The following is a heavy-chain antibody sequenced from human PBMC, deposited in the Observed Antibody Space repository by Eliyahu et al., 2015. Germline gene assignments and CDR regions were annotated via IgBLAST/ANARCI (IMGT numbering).Heavy chain of an antibody. CDR1: GXTVSSNY. CDR3: ARDRMTPGANDY. CDR2: IYSGGST. V-gene: IGHV3-66*01. Sequence: EVQLVXSGGGLXQPGGSLRLSCXASGXTVSSNYMSWVRQAPGKGLEWVSVIYSGGSTYYADSVKGRFTISRDNSKNTLYLQMNSLRAEDTAVYYCARDRMTPGANDYWGQGTLVTVSS. J-gene: IGHJ4*02. D-gene: IGHD2-8*01.